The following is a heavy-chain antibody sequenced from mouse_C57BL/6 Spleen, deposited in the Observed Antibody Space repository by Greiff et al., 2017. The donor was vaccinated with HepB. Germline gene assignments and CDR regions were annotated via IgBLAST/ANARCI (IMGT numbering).Heavy chain of an antibody. V-gene: IGHV1-82*01. CDR3: ARPLIYGSSPLAY. Sequence: VQLQQSGPELVKPGASVKISCKASGYAFSSSWMNWVKQRPGKGLEWIGRIYPGDGDTNYNGKFKGKATLTADKSSSTAYMQLSSLTSEDSAVYFCARPLIYGSSPLAYWGQGTLVTVSA. CDR2: IYPGDGDT. CDR1: GYAFSSSW. D-gene: IGHD1-1*01. J-gene: IGHJ3*01.